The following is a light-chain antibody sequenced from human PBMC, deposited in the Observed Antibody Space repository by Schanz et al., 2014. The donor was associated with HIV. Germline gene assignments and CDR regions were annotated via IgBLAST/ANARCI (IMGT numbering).Light chain of an antibody. V-gene: IGLV2-14*01. CDR3: SSYTKSNTWM. CDR2: DVS. CDR1: SSDIGAYNY. Sequence: QSALTQPASVSGSPGQSITISCTGTSSDIGAYNYVSWYQQYPGKAPKLMIYDVSNRATGVSVRFSGSKSDNTASLTISGLQTEDEADYYCSSYTKSNTWMFGGGTQLTVL. J-gene: IGLJ3*02.